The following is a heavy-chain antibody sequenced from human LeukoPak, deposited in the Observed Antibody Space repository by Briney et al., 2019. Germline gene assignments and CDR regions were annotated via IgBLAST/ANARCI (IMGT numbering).Heavy chain of an antibody. CDR1: GGTFSSYA. CDR3: ARDPGEAWELLKP. Sequence: SVKVSCKASGGTFSSYAISWVRQAPGQGLEWMGGIIPIFGTANYAQKFQGRVTMTTDTSTSTAYMELRSLRSDDTAVYYCARDPGEAWELLKPWGQGALVTVSS. V-gene: IGHV1-69*05. J-gene: IGHJ4*02. CDR2: IIPIFGTA. D-gene: IGHD1-26*01.